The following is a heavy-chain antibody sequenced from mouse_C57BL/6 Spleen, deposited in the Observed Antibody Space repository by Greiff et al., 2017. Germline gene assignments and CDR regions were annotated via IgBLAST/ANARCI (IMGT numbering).Heavy chain of an antibody. CDR1: GFTFSDYY. J-gene: IGHJ3*01. V-gene: IGHV5-12*01. Sequence: EVQGVESGGGLVQPGGSLKLSCAASGFTFSDYYMYWVRQTPEKRLEWVAYISNGGGSTYYPDTVKGRFTISRDNAKNTLYLQMSRLKSEDTAMYYCARHEITTGGFAYWGQGTLVTVSA. CDR3: ARHEITTGGFAY. D-gene: IGHD1-1*01. CDR2: ISNGGGST.